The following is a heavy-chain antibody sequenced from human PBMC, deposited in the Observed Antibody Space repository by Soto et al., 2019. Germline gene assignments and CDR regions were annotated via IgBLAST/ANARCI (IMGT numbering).Heavy chain of an antibody. V-gene: IGHV1-2*02. Sequence: ASVKVSCKASAYTFIDYYMHWVRQAPGQGLEWMGWINPKSGATKYAQKFQGRVSMTRVTSISTAYMELSSLRSDDTALYYCAKDPNVVVVPAATGGMDVWGQGTTVPVSS. CDR1: AYTFIDYY. D-gene: IGHD2-2*01. CDR3: AKDPNVVVVPAATGGMDV. CDR2: INPKSGAT. J-gene: IGHJ6*02.